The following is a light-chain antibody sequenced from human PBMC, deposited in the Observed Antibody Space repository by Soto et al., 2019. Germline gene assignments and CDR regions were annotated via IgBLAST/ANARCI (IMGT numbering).Light chain of an antibody. J-gene: IGKJ1*01. CDR3: QQYEKWPWT. V-gene: IGKV3-15*01. CDR2: RAS. Sequence: DIVMTQSPAPLSVSPGESATLSCRASQSVTSDLAWYQQKPGQAPRLFIYRASTRATGIPARFSGSGSGTEFTLTISSLQSEDFALYYCQQYEKWPWTSGQGTRWIS. CDR1: QSVTSD.